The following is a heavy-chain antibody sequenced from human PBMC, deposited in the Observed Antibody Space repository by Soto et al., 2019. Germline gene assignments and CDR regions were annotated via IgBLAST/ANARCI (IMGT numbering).Heavy chain of an antibody. V-gene: IGHV4-34*01. CDR2: INHSGST. D-gene: IGHD6-6*01. J-gene: IGHJ4*02. Sequence: SETLSLTCAVYCGSFRGYYWSWIRQPPGKGLEWIGEINHSGSTNYNPSLKSRVTMSVDTSKNQFSLKLSSVTAADTAVYYCARTSKFECWGQGPLVTVSS. CDR3: ARTSKFEC. CDR1: CGSFRGYY.